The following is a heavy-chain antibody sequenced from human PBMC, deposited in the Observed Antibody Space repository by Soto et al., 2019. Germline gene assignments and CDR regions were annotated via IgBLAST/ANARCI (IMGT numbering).Heavy chain of an antibody. Sequence: KTSETLSLTCTVSGGSISSYYWSWIRQPPGKGLEWIGYIYYSGSTNYNPSLKSRVTMSVDTSKNQFSLKLSSVTAADTAVYYCARDNGITGTTCDYWGQGTLVTVSS. CDR2: IYYSGST. CDR3: ARDNGITGTTCDY. D-gene: IGHD1-7*01. V-gene: IGHV4-59*12. J-gene: IGHJ4*02. CDR1: GGSISSYY.